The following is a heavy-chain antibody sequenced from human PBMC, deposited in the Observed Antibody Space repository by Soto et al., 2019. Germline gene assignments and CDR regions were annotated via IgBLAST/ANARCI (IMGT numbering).Heavy chain of an antibody. V-gene: IGHV1-2*02. Sequence: QVQLVQSGAEVKKPGASVKVSCKASAYTFTDYYIHWVRQAPGQGLEWMGWINTNSGGTNYAQKFEGRVTMTRDTSISTGYMELSSLRSDDTAVYYCGRDGTAGTVDYWGQGTLVTVSS. J-gene: IGHJ4*02. D-gene: IGHD6-13*01. CDR3: GRDGTAGTVDY. CDR2: INTNSGGT. CDR1: AYTFTDYY.